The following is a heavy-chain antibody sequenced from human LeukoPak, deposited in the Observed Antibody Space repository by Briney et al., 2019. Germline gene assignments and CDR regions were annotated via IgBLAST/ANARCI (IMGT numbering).Heavy chain of an antibody. Sequence: GASVKVSCKAPGGTFSSYAISWVRQAPGQGLEWMGGIIPIFGTANYAQKFQGRVTITTDESTSTAYMELRSLRSDDTAVYYCARDALVGAGDTYLDYWGQGTLVTVSS. CDR2: IIPIFGTA. D-gene: IGHD1-26*01. CDR3: ARDALVGAGDTYLDY. V-gene: IGHV1-69*05. J-gene: IGHJ4*02. CDR1: GGTFSSYA.